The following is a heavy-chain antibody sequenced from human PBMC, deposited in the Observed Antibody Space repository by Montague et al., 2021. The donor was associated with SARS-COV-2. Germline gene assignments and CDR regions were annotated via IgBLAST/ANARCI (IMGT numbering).Heavy chain of an antibody. D-gene: IGHD3-22*01. CDR3: ARDPLYYYDSSGLLLDWYFDL. J-gene: IGHJ2*01. CDR1: GGTGSSGSYY. V-gene: IGHV4-39*02. Sequence: SETLSLTCTVSGGTGSSGSYYWGWIRQSPGKGLEWIASLYFGRSRYYNPSLKSRVTISVDTSHFSLRLTSVTAADTAVYYCARDPLYYYDSSGLLLDWYFDLWGRGTLVTVSS. CDR2: LYFGRSR.